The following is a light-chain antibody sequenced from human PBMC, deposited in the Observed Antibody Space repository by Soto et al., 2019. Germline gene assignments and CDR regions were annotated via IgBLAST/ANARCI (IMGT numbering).Light chain of an antibody. J-gene: IGLJ2*01. CDR1: SSNIGGNP. V-gene: IGLV1-44*01. Sequence: QSVLTQPPSASGVPGQRVTISCSGSSSNIGGNPVTWYQHLPGTAPKLLIYSSYQRPSGVPDRVSGSKSGTSASLAIIGLQSGDEADYYCAAWDDSVNGVIFGGGTKVTVL. CDR3: AAWDDSVNGVI. CDR2: SSY.